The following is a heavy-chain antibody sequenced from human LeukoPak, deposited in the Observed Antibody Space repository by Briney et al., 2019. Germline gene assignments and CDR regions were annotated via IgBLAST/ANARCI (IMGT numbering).Heavy chain of an antibody. CDR3: ARASSSWYSRLTFDY. V-gene: IGHV4-4*07. J-gene: IGHJ4*02. CDR1: GFTFSSYW. Sequence: GSLRLSCAASGFTFSSYWMSWIRQPAGKGLEWIGRIYTSGSTNYNPSLKSRVTMSVDTSKNQFSLKLSSVTAADTAVYYCARASSSWYSRLTFDYWGQGTLVTVSS. D-gene: IGHD6-13*01. CDR2: IYTSGST.